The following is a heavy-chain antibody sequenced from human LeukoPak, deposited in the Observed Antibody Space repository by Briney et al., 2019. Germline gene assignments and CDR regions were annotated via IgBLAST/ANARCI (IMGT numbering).Heavy chain of an antibody. Sequence: SETLSLTCTVSGDSISSYSWSWVWQPPGGGLEWGAYIYHSGSTNYNPSLKSRVTISLDTSKKQFSLYLITVTAADTAAYYCARALRQQLVTGWFDPWGQGTLVTVSP. D-gene: IGHD6-13*01. V-gene: IGHV4-59*01. CDR1: GDSISSYS. CDR3: ARALRQQLVTGWFDP. J-gene: IGHJ5*02. CDR2: IYHSGST.